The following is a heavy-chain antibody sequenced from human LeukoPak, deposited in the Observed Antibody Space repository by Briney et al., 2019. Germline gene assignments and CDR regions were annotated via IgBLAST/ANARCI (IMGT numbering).Heavy chain of an antibody. CDR3: AKDLRVYDFWSGYSQGYFDY. D-gene: IGHD3-3*01. CDR2: IRSKAYSYAT. CDR1: GFTFSSYG. V-gene: IGHV3-73*01. Sequence: GRSLRLSCAASGFTFSSYGMHWVRQASGKGLEWVGRIRSKAYSYATVYGASVKGRFTISRDDSKNTAYLQMNSLRAEDTAVYYCAKDLRVYDFWSGYSQGYFDYWGQGTLVTVSS. J-gene: IGHJ4*02.